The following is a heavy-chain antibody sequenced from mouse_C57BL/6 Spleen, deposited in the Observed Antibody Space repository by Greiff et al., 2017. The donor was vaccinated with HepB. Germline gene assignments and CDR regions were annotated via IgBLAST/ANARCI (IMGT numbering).Heavy chain of an antibody. CDR3: ARQGIYYYGSSDSWFAY. D-gene: IGHD1-1*01. CDR1: GFTFSSYG. Sequence: EVQLQESGGDLVKPGGSLKLSCAASGFTFSSYGMSWVRQTPDKRLEWVATISSGGSYTYYPDSVKGRFTISRDNAKNTLYLQMSSLKSEDTAMYYCARQGIYYYGSSDSWFAYWGQGTLVTVSA. J-gene: IGHJ3*01. V-gene: IGHV5-6*01. CDR2: ISSGGSYT.